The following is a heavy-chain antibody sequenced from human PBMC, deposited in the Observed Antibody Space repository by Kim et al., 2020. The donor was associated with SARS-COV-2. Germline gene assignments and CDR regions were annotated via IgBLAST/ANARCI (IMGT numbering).Heavy chain of an antibody. CDR2: IYTSGST. CDR1: GGSISSYY. D-gene: IGHD3-9*01. Sequence: SETLSLTCTVSGGSISSYYWSWIRQPAGKGLEWIGRIYTSGSTNYNPSLKSRVTMSVDTSKNQFSLKLSSVTAADTAVYYCARDGLRYFDWLPYPYLDYGMDVWGQGTTVTVSS. V-gene: IGHV4-4*07. J-gene: IGHJ6*02. CDR3: ARDGLRYFDWLPYPYLDYGMDV.